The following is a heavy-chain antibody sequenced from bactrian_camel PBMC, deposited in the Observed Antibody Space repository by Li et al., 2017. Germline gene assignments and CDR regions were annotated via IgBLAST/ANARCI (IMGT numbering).Heavy chain of an antibody. CDR1: GYTYTPYC. V-gene: IGHV3S57*01. CDR3: AARVGVVVGRLKPDEYEA. CDR2: LDSDGRT. D-gene: IGHD2*01. J-gene: IGHJ4*01. Sequence: GYTYTPYCMGWYRQAPGKEREGVAALDSDGRTTYGDSEKGRFTISKDIADAEGEITLYLQMSNLKPEDTALYYCAARVGVVVGRLKPDEYEARGQGTQVTVS.